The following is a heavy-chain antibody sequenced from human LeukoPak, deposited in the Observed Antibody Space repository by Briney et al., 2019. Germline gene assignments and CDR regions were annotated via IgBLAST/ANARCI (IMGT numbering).Heavy chain of an antibody. J-gene: IGHJ4*02. CDR1: GYTFTGYY. V-gene: IGHV1-2*02. CDR3: ARKPYDYVWGSYPGGGYFDY. CDR2: INPNSGGT. D-gene: IGHD3-16*02. Sequence: GASVKVSCKASGYTFTGYYMHWVRQAPGQGLEWMGWINPNSGGTNYAQMFQGRVTMTRDTSISTAYMELSRLRSDDTAVYYCARKPYDYVWGSYPGGGYFDYWGQGTLVTVSS.